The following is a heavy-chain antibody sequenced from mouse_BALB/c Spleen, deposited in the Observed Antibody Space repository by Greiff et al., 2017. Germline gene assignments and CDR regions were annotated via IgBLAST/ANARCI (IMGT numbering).Heavy chain of an antibody. CDR3: ARGWLQGYFDY. CDR1: GYTFTDYV. Sequence: VQLQQSGPELVKPGASVKMSCKASGYTFTDYVISWVKQRTGQGLEWIGEIYPGDGSTKYNEKFKGKTTLTADKSSSTAYMLLSSLTSEDSAIYFCARGWLQGYFDYWGQGTTLTVSS. D-gene: IGHD2-3*01. J-gene: IGHJ2*01. V-gene: IGHV1-75*01. CDR2: IYPGDGST.